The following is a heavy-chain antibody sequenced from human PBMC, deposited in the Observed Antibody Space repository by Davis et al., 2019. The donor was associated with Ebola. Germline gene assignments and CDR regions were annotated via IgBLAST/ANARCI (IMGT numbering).Heavy chain of an antibody. CDR3: ATTQWLREFDN. D-gene: IGHD6-19*01. CDR1: GFTVSSNH. CDR2: IYDQST. Sequence: PGGSLRLSCTASGFTVSSNHMSWVRQASGKGLEWVSVIYDQSTAYADAVRGRFIISRDKSNNTLYLEMSSLRVDDTAVYYCATTQWLREFDNWGQGTLVTVSS. J-gene: IGHJ4*02. V-gene: IGHV3-53*05.